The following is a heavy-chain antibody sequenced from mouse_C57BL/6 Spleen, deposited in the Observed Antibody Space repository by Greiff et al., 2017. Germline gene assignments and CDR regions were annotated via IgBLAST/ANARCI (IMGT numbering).Heavy chain of an antibody. CDR1: GFTFSSYA. CDR2: ISDGGSYT. V-gene: IGHV5-4*01. Sequence: EVKLVESGGGLVKPGGSLKLSCAASGFTFSSYAMSWVRQTPEKRLEWVATISDGGSYTYYPDNVKGRFTISRDNARNTLYLQMSSLKSEDTAMYYCTRDQGNDAMDYWGQGTSVTVSS. D-gene: IGHD2-1*01. J-gene: IGHJ4*01. CDR3: TRDQGNDAMDY.